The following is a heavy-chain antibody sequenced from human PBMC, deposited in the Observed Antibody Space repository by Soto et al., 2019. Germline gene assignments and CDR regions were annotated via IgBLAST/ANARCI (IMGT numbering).Heavy chain of an antibody. D-gene: IGHD3-10*01. CDR3: ARKSRSGEEFEWFDP. J-gene: IGHJ5*02. CDR2: INPNSGGT. V-gene: IGHV1-2*04. CDR1: GYTFTSYY. Sequence: EASVKVSCKASGYTFTSYYMHWVRQAPGQGLEWMGWINPNSGGTNYAQKFQGWVTMTRDTSISTAYMELSRLRSDDTAVYYCARKSRSGEEFEWFDPWGQGTLVTVSS.